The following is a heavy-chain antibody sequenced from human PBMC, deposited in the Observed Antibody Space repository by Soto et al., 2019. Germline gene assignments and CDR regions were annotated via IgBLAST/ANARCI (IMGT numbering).Heavy chain of an antibody. J-gene: IGHJ4*02. V-gene: IGHV1-18*01. Sequence: ASVKVSCKASGYTFNDYGISWVRQAPGQGLEWMGWISGYNGNTKFAQKYKGRVSMTTDTSTSTAYMDLWSLRSDDTAVYYCARDGVASTVTTIDSWGQGTQVTVST. CDR2: ISGYNGNT. CDR1: GYTFNDYG. CDR3: ARDGVASTVTTIDS. D-gene: IGHD4-17*01.